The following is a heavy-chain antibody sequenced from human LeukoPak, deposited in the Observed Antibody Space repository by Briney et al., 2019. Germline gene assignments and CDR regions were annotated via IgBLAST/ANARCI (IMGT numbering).Heavy chain of an antibody. CDR3: AREGGFYRPLDY. V-gene: IGHV4-4*02. D-gene: IGHD3-3*01. CDR1: GGSFINTNW. CDR2: VHLDGRT. J-gene: IGHJ4*02. Sequence: SETLSLTCGVSGGSFINTNWWTWGRQPPGKGLEWIGEVHLDGRTNYNPSLESRLTMSVDGSENQVSLKLTSVTAADTAVYYCAREGGFYRPLDYSGQGTLVTVSS.